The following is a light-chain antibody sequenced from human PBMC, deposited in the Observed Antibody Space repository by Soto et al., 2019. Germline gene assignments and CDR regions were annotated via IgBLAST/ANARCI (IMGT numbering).Light chain of an antibody. CDR1: QSVGTW. CDR2: GAS. J-gene: IGKJ1*01. CDR3: QHYRRTTWS. Sequence: DIQMTQSPSTLSASVGGRVTITCRASQSVGTWVAWYQQKPGKAPKLLIYGASNLESGVPSRFSGSGSGTEFTLTITTLHPDDFATDFCQHYRRTTWSFGQGTKVDI. V-gene: IGKV1-5*01.